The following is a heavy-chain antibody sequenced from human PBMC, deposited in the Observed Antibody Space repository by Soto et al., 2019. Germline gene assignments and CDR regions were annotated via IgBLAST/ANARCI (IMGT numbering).Heavy chain of an antibody. V-gene: IGHV4-4*02. CDR3: ATNSYYSLGV. CDR1: SGSISSAHW. J-gene: IGHJ6*02. Sequence: QVQLQESGPGLVKPSGTLSLTCAVSSGSISSAHWWNWVRQPPGKGLEWIGEIYHSGSTNYNPSHKSRVTVSVDKSMNQFSLKLTSVTAADTAVYYCATNSYYSLGVWGQGTTVTVSS. CDR2: IYHSGST.